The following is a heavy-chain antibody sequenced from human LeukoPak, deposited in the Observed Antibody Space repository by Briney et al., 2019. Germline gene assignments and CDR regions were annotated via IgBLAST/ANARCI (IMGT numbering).Heavy chain of an antibody. CDR1: GFTFSSYS. V-gene: IGHV3-7*01. CDR2: IKQDGSEK. Sequence: PGGSLRLSCAASGFTFSSYSMNWVRQAPGKGLEWVANIKQDGSEKYYVDSVKGRFTISRDNAKNSLYLQMNSLRAEDTAVYYCARGWETVRPFDYWGQGTLVTVSS. D-gene: IGHD4-17*01. J-gene: IGHJ4*02. CDR3: ARGWETVRPFDY.